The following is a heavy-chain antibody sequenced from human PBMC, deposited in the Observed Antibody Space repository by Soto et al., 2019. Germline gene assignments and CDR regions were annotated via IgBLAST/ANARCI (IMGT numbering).Heavy chain of an antibody. J-gene: IGHJ4*02. CDR1: GFSVRSSGVA. CDR2: VYWDDDK. CDR3: AHGATSINHGYDY. Sequence: QITLRESGPTLVKPTQTLTLTCTFSGFSVRSSGVAVGWIRQPPGKALEWLALVYWDDDKRYSPSLKNRLTITSDTSKNQVVLTMTNMDPVHTATYYSAHGATSINHGYDYWGQGTLVTVSS. V-gene: IGHV2-5*02. D-gene: IGHD1-26*01.